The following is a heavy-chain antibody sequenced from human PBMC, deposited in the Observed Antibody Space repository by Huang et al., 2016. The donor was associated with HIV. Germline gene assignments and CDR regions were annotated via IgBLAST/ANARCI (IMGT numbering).Heavy chain of an antibody. CDR1: GFTFSSYG. D-gene: IGHD3-10*01. Sequence: QVQLVESGGGVVQPGGSLRLSCAASGFTFSSYGMHWVRQATGKGLEGGAFIRDDGSNKYYADSVRGRFTISRDNSKNTLYLQMNSLRAEDTAVYYCAKGSMANAFDIWGQGTMVTVSS. J-gene: IGHJ3*02. CDR2: IRDDGSNK. CDR3: AKGSMANAFDI. V-gene: IGHV3-30*02.